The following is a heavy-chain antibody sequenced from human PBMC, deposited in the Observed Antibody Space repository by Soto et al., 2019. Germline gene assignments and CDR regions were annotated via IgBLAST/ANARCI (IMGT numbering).Heavy chain of an antibody. J-gene: IGHJ4*02. CDR1: GFDVSNGW. V-gene: IGHV3-15*05. D-gene: IGHD1-26*01. CDR2: IKSKTHGGTT. CDR3: TTDEWE. Sequence: ELQLVESGGGLVKPGGSLRLSCAASGFDVSNGWMSWVRQAPGKGLEWVGRIKSKTHGGTTDYAAPVKGRFTISRDDSKNTLYLQMNSLKIEAPAVYYCTTDEWEWGQGTLVTVSS.